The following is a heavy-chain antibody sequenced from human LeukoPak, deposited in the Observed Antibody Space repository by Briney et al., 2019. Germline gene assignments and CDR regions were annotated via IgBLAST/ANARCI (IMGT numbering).Heavy chain of an antibody. V-gene: IGHV3-30*02. CDR1: GFTFSSYA. J-gene: IGHJ5*02. Sequence: PGGSLRLSCAASGFTFSSYAMSWVRQAPGRGLEWVAFIQFHGSDIFYAYSVEGRFTISRDNSKNTLYLQMNSLRPEDTAVYYCAKDNPIEKVPGLGPCSWGQGTLVTVSS. CDR2: IQFHGSDI. D-gene: IGHD2-2*01. CDR3: AKDNPIEKVPGLGPCS.